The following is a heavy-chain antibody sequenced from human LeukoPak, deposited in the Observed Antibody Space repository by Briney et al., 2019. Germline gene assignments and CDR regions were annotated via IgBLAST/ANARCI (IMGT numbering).Heavy chain of an antibody. V-gene: IGHV1-2*02. CDR2: INPNSGGT. CDR1: GYTFTGYY. J-gene: IGHJ3*02. D-gene: IGHD1-7*01. Sequence: ASVKVSCKASGYTFTGYYMHWVRQAPGQGLEWMGWINPNSGGTNYAQKFQGRVTMTRDTSISTAYMELSRLRSDDTAVYYCARSGGNYRNAFDIWGQGTMVTVSS. CDR3: ARSGGNYRNAFDI.